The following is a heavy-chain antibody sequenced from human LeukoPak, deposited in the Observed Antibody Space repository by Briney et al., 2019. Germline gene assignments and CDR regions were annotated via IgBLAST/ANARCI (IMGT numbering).Heavy chain of an antibody. CDR3: ARSNRNYFYYYYMDV. CDR1: GGSISSYY. D-gene: IGHD4/OR15-4a*01. J-gene: IGHJ6*03. Sequence: PSETLSLTCTVSGGSISSYYWSWIRQPAGKGLEWIGRIYTSGSTNYNPSLESRVTMSVDTSKNQFSLKLSSVTAADTAVYYCARSNRNYFYYYYMDVWGKGTTVTVSS. V-gene: IGHV4-4*07. CDR2: IYTSGST.